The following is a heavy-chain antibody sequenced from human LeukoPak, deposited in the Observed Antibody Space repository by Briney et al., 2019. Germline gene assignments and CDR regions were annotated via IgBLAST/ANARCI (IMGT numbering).Heavy chain of an antibody. CDR2: ISAYNGNT. D-gene: IGHD3-22*01. CDR1: GYTFTSYG. CDR3: ARPRHYYDSSGYYY. V-gene: IGHV1-18*01. J-gene: IGHJ4*02. Sequence: GASVKVSCKASGYTFTSYGISWVRQAPGQGLEWMGWISAYNGNTNYAQKLQGRATMTTDTSTSTAYMELRSLRSDDTAVYYCARPRHYYDSSGYYYWGQGTLVTVSS.